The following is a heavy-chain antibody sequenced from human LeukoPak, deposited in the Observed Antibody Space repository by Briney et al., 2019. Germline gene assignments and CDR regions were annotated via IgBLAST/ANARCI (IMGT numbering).Heavy chain of an antibody. V-gene: IGHV3-23*01. CDR3: AKRGVVIRVILVGFHKEAYYFDS. Sequence: PGGSLRLSCAASGFTFSSYSVNWVRQAPGKGLEWVAGISDSGGRTNYADSVKGRFTISRDNPKNTLYLQMNSLRAEDTAVYFCAKRGVVIRVILVGFHKEAYYFDSWGQGALVTVSS. CDR2: ISDSGGRT. J-gene: IGHJ4*02. CDR1: GFTFSSYS. D-gene: IGHD3-22*01.